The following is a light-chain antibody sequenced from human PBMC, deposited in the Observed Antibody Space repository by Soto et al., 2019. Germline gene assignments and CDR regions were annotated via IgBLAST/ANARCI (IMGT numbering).Light chain of an antibody. CDR2: AAS. CDR3: QQYDNYPLT. V-gene: IGKV1-9*01. Sequence: DIQLTQSPSTLSSSVGDRVTITCRASQGISSRLAWYQQNPGKAPKLLIYAASTLQSGVPSRFSGSGSGTEFTLTISSLQPDDFATYYCQQYDNYPLTFGGGTKVDIK. J-gene: IGKJ4*01. CDR1: QGISSR.